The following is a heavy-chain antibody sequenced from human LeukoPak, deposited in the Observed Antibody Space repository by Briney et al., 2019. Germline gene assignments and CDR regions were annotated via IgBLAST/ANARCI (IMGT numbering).Heavy chain of an antibody. CDR2: ISGSGGST. D-gene: IGHD2/OR15-2a*01. V-gene: IGHV3-23*01. CDR3: AKGPKISRAGFNDY. J-gene: IGHJ4*02. Sequence: PGGTLRLSCAASGFTFSIYAMSRVRQAPGKGLEWVLAISGSGGSTNYTDSAKGRFTISRDNSKNTLYLKINGLRAEETAVYYCAKGPKISRAGFNDYWGQGTLVTVSS. CDR1: GFTFSIYA.